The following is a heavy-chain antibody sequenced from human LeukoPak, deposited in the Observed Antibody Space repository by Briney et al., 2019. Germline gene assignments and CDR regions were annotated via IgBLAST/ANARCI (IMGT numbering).Heavy chain of an antibody. CDR3: ARGYYDFWSGYHWFDP. CDR1: GGSMSSYY. CDR2: IYTSGST. D-gene: IGHD3-3*01. V-gene: IGHV4-4*07. Sequence: PSETLSLTCTVSGGSMSSYYWSWIRQPAGKGLEWIGRIYTSGSTNYNPSLKSRVTMSVDTSKNQFSLKLSSVTAADTAVYYCARGYYDFWSGYHWFDPWGQGTLVTVSS. J-gene: IGHJ5*02.